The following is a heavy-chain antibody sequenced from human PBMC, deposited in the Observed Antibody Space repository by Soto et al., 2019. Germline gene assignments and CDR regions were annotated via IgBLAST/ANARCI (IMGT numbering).Heavy chain of an antibody. CDR2: IIPISGTA. V-gene: IGHV1-69*01. Sequence: QVQLVQSGAEVKKPGSSVKVSCKASGGTFSSYAISWVRQAPGQGLEWMGGIIPISGTAYYAQKFQGRVTITADESTSTAYMELSSLRSEDTAVYYCARSQGSSTSLEIYYSYYYGMDVWGQGTTVTVSS. CDR3: ARSQGSSTSLEIYYSYYYGMDV. J-gene: IGHJ6*02. D-gene: IGHD2-2*01. CDR1: GGTFSSYA.